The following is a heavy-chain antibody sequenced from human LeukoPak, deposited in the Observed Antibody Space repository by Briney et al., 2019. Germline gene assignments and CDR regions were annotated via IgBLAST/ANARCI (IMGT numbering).Heavy chain of an antibody. V-gene: IGHV3-23*01. J-gene: IGHJ4*02. CDR1: GFTFSNYV. D-gene: IGHD2-15*01. CDR2: ISDGGSGT. CDR3: AKPGSGAGSGRHYFDS. Sequence: GGSLRLSCAASGFTFSNYVLSWVRQAPGKGLEWVSGISDGGSGTYFADSVKGRFTISRDNSKNTLYLQMNSLRAEDTAVYYRAKPGSGAGSGRHYFDSWGQGTLVTVSS.